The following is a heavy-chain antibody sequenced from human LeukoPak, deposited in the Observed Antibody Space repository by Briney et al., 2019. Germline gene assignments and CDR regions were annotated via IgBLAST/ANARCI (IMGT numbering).Heavy chain of an antibody. J-gene: IGHJ6*03. Sequence: GGSLRLSCAASGFTFSDYYMSWIRQAPGKGLEWVSYISSSGSTIYYADSVKGRFTISRDNAKNSLYLQMNSLRAEDTAVYYCARTEWELDYYYYYMDVWGKGTTVTISS. CDR3: ARTEWELDYYYYYMDV. CDR2: ISSSGSTI. CDR1: GFTFSDYY. D-gene: IGHD1-26*01. V-gene: IGHV3-11*01.